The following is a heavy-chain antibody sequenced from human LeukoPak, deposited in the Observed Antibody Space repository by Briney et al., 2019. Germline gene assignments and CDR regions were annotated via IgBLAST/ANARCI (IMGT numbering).Heavy chain of an antibody. V-gene: IGHV1-69*05. CDR3: ARVYGSGSYYIIYYYYGMDV. CDR1: GGTVSSYA. J-gene: IGHJ6*02. D-gene: IGHD3-10*01. CDR2: IIPIFGTA. Sequence: GASVKVSCKASGGTVSSYAISWVRQAPGQGLEWMGGIIPIFGTANYAQKFQGRVTMTRNTSISTAYMELSSLRSEDTAVYYCARVYGSGSYYIIYYYYGMDVWGQGTTVTVSS.